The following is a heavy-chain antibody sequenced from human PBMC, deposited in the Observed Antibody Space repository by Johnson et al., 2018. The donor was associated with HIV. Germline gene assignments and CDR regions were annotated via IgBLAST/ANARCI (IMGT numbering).Heavy chain of an antibody. J-gene: IGHJ3*02. D-gene: IGHD3-22*01. CDR1: GFTFDDYG. V-gene: IGHV3-20*04. CDR3: AREATYWYDSSGSPYAFDI. Sequence: VQLVESGGGVVRPGTSLRLSCAASGFTFDDYGLSWVRQVPGKGLEWVSGINWSGGSTAYADSMKGRFTISRDNDKKSLYLHVNSLRAEDTAFYSCAREATYWYDSSGSPYAFDIWGQGTMVTVSS. CDR2: INWSGGST.